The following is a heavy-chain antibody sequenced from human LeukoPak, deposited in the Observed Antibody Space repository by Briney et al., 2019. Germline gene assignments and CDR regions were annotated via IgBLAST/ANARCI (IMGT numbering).Heavy chain of an antibody. D-gene: IGHD2-21*02. CDR3: ARCLYCVGNCSPDSFDI. CDR1: GFPFSSYW. Sequence: GSLRLSCAASGFPFSSYWMHWVRQAPGMGLVWVSRINTDGSDTTYADSVKGRFTISRDNAKNTLYLQMNSLRAEDTAVYYCARCLYCVGNCSPDSFDIWGQGTMVTVSS. J-gene: IGHJ3*02. CDR2: INTDGSDT. V-gene: IGHV3-74*01.